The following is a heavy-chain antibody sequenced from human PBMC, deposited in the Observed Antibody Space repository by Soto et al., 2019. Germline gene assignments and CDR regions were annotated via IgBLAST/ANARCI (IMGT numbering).Heavy chain of an antibody. D-gene: IGHD1-20*01. V-gene: IGHV1-18*01. CDR1: WHTYTYKA. J-gene: IGHJ6*01. Sequence: APVKPLTEAPWHTYTYKALISTVSTPAQVLEWMGWISAYNGHTKYAQKLEGRVTMTTDTFKSTGYMEMRSLRSDDTAVYYCARDQGNWRSRGNRYGMDVWGPGSKVTVFS. CDR2: ISAYNGHT. CDR3: ARDQGNWRSRGNRYGMDV.